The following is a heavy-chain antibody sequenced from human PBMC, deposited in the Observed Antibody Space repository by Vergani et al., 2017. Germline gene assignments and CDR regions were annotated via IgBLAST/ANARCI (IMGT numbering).Heavy chain of an antibody. D-gene: IGHD3-16*01. CDR2: IWYDGSNK. V-gene: IGHV3-33*06. CDR3: AKHFRGWGIDY. J-gene: IGHJ4*02. CDR1: GFTFSSYG. Sequence: QVQLVESGGGVVQPGRSLRLSCAASGFTFSSYGMHLVRQAPGKGLEWVAVIWYDGSNKYYADSVKGRFTISRDNSKNTLYLQMNSLRAEDTAVYYCAKHFRGWGIDYWGQGTQVIVSS.